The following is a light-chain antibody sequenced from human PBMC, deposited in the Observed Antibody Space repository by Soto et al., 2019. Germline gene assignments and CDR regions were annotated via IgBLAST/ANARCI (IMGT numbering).Light chain of an antibody. CDR2: AAS. CDR3: QQYGTSSTT. V-gene: IGKV1-39*02. CDR1: QSISSY. Sequence: ASQSISSYLNWYQQKPGKAPKLLIYAASSLQSGVPDRFSGSGSGTDFTLTISRLEPEDFAVYYCQQYGTSSTTFGGGTKVDIK. J-gene: IGKJ4*01.